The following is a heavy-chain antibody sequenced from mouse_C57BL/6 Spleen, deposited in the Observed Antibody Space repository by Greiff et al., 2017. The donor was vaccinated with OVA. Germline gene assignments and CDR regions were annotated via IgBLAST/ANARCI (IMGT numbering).Heavy chain of an antibody. D-gene: IGHD1-1*02. J-gene: IGHJ2*01. V-gene: IGHV1-26*01. CDR1: GYTFTDYY. CDR3: TRGGGNCFDY. Sequence: VQLQQSGPELVKPGASVKISCKASGYTFTDYYMNWVKQSHGKSLEWIGDINPNNGGTSYNQKFKGKATLTVDKSSSTVYMELRSLTSEDSAGYYSTRGGGNCFDYWGQGTTLTVSS. CDR2: INPNNGGT.